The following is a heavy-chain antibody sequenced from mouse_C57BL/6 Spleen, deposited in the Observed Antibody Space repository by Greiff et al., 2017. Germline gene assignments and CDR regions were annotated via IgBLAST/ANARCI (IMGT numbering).Heavy chain of an antibody. CDR3: ARGYYYGSSFLYFDY. CDR1: GYTFTSYW. V-gene: IGHV1-69*01. D-gene: IGHD1-1*01. Sequence: VQLQQPGAELVMPGASVKLSCKASGYTFTSYWMHWVKQRPGQGLEWIGEIDPSDSYTNYNQKFQGKSTLTVDKSSSTAYMQLSSLTSEDSAVYYCARGYYYGSSFLYFDYWGQGTTLTVSS. CDR2: IDPSDSYT. J-gene: IGHJ2*01.